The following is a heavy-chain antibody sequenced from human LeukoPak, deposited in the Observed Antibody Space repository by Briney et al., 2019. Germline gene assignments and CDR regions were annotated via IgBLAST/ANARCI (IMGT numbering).Heavy chain of an antibody. V-gene: IGHV4-61*01. CDR3: ARGVGYYYDSSGYYYPY. CDR1: GGSISSGSYY. CDR2: IYYSGST. D-gene: IGHD3-22*01. J-gene: IGHJ4*02. Sequence: PSETLSLTCTVSGGSISSGSYYWSWIRQPPGKGLEWIGYIYYSGSTNYNPSLKSRVTISVDTSKNQFSLKLSSVTAADTAVYYCARGVGYYYDSSGYYYPYWGQGTLVTVSS.